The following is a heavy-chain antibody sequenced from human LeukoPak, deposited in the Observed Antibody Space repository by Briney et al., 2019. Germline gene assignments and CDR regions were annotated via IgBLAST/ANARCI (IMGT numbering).Heavy chain of an antibody. V-gene: IGHV3-7*01. J-gene: IGHJ5*02. D-gene: IGHD6-25*01. CDR2: IKQDGSEK. Sequence: PGGSLRLSCVDTGITFKNYWMSWVRQAPGKGLEWVANIKQDGSEKCYVASVEGRFTISRDNAKNSLYLQMNRLTVEDTAVYYCTRGGGEFDPWGQGTLVTVSS. CDR3: TRGGGEFDP. CDR1: GITFKNYW.